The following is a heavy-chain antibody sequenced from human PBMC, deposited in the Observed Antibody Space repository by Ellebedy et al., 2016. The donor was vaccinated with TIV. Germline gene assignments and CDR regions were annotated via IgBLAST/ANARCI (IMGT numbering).Heavy chain of an antibody. CDR1: GYSFTAYY. CDR2: INPDSGGT. J-gene: IGHJ6*02. CDR3: ARVRRGSSGMDV. D-gene: IGHD6-13*01. Sequence: ASVEVSCKASGYSFTAYYIHWVRQAPGQGLEWMGWINPDSGGTNFAQKFQGRVTMTRDTSVNTVYMELSRLESDDTAVYYCARVRRGSSGMDVWGQGTAVTVSS. V-gene: IGHV1-2*02.